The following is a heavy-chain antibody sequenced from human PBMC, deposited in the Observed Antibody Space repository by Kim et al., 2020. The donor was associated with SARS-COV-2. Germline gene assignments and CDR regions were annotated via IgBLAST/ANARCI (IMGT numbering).Heavy chain of an antibody. D-gene: IGHD5-12*01. CDR3: ARGMVGYSGYDFGGFLGGSSFDY. J-gene: IGHJ4*02. CDR1: GFTFSSYA. V-gene: IGHV3-30*04. CDR2: ISYDGSNK. Sequence: GGSLRLSCAASGFTFSSYAMHWVRQAPGKGLEWVAVISYDGSNKYYADSVKGRFTISRDNSKNTLYLQMNSLRAEDTAVYYCARGMVGYSGYDFGGFLGGSSFDYWGQGTLVTVSS.